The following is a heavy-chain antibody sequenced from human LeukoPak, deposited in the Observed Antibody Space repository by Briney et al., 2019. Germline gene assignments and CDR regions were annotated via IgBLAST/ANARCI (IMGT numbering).Heavy chain of an antibody. CDR2: ISSSGSTI. CDR3: ARDSMATIANLDY. V-gene: IGHV3-11*01. Sequence: GGSLRLSCAASGFTFSDYYMSWIRQAPGKGLEWVSYISSSGSTIYYADSVKGRFTISRDNAKSSLYLQMNSLRAEDTAVYYCARDSMATIANLDYWGQGTLVTVSS. D-gene: IGHD5-24*01. J-gene: IGHJ4*02. CDR1: GFTFSDYY.